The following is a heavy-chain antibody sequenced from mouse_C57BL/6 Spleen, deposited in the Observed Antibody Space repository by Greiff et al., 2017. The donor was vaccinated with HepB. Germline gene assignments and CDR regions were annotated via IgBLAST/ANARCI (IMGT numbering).Heavy chain of an antibody. Sequence: EVQLVESGEGLVKPGGSLKLSCAASGFTFSSYAMSWVRQTPEKRLEWVAYISSGGDYIYYADTVKGRFTISRDNARNTLYLQMSSLKSEDTAMYYCTRDGGYDDAMDYWGQGTSVTVSS. CDR1: GFTFSSYA. V-gene: IGHV5-9-1*02. D-gene: IGHD2-3*01. CDR2: ISSGGDYI. J-gene: IGHJ4*01. CDR3: TRDGGYDDAMDY.